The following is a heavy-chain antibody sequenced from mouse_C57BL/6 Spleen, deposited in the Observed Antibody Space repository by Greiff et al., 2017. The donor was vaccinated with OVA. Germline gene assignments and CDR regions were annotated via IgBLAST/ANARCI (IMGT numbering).Heavy chain of an antibody. CDR3: AREDPSTVVPLNYAMDY. V-gene: IGHV1-85*01. Sequence: VQLQQSGPELVKPGASVKLSCKASGYTFTSYDINWVKQRPGQGLEWIGWIYPRDGSTKYNEKFKGKATLTVDTSSSTAYMELHSLTSEDSAVYFCAREDPSTVVPLNYAMDYWGQGTSVTVSS. D-gene: IGHD1-1*01. J-gene: IGHJ4*01. CDR2: IYPRDGST. CDR1: GYTFTSYD.